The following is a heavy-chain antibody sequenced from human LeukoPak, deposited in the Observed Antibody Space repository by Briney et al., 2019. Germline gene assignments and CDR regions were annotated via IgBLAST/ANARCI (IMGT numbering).Heavy chain of an antibody. D-gene: IGHD6-19*01. CDR3: ANWQYSSGWRVDY. Sequence: GGSLRLSCAASGFTFSSYAMSWVRQAPGKGLEWVSAISGSGGSTYYADSVKGRFTISRDNSKYTLYLQMNSLRAEDTAVYYCANWQYSSGWRVDYWGQGTLVTVSS. CDR2: ISGSGGST. J-gene: IGHJ4*02. V-gene: IGHV3-23*01. CDR1: GFTFSSYA.